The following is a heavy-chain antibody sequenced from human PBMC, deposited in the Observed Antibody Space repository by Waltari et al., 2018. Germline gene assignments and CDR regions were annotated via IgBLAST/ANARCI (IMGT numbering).Heavy chain of an antibody. D-gene: IGHD2-2*01. CDR2: INGDGGST. V-gene: IGHV3-74*01. J-gene: IGHJ5*02. CDR3: TRTRYCSTTTCQVDWFDP. Sequence: QGPGKGLEWVSRINGDGGSTSYADSVKGRFTISRDNANNTLYLQMNSLRAEDTAVYYCTRTRYCSTTTCQVDWFDPWGQGTLVTVSS.